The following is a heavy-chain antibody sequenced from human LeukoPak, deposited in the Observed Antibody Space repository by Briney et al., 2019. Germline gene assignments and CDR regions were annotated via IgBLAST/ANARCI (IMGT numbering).Heavy chain of an antibody. J-gene: IGHJ4*02. CDR1: GYTFTGYY. V-gene: IGHV1-2*02. Sequence: ASVKVSCKASGYTFTGYYMHWVRQAPGQGLEWMGWINPNSGGTNYAQKFQGRVTMTRDTSISTAYMELSRLRSDDTAVYYCARAPTYYYDSSGYYPFDYWGQGTLVTVSS. D-gene: IGHD3-22*01. CDR2: INPNSGGT. CDR3: ARAPTYYYDSSGYYPFDY.